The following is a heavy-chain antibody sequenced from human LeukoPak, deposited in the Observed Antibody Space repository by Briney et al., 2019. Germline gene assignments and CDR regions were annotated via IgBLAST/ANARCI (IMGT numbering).Heavy chain of an antibody. J-gene: IGHJ4*02. CDR1: GDSVSSNSAA. CDR3: AGDHTRYFDY. V-gene: IGHV6-1*01. Sequence: SQTLSLTCAISGDSVSSNSAAWNWIRQSPSRGLEWLGRTYYRSKWYSDYALSLKSRITINADTSKNQLSLQLNSVTPEDTAIYYCAGDHTRYFDYWGQGTLVTVSS. CDR2: TYYRSKWYS.